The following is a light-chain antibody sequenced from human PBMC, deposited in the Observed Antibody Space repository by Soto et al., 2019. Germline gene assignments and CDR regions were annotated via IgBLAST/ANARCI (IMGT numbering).Light chain of an antibody. CDR2: SNN. V-gene: IGLV1-44*01. Sequence: QSVLTQPPSTSGTPGQRITISCSGSSSNIGSNTVHWYQQLPGTAPKLLIYSNNQRPSGIPDRFSGSKSGTSASLAFSGLQSEDEADYYCAAWDDSVNGVVFGGGTKLTVL. CDR1: SSNIGSNT. CDR3: AAWDDSVNGVV. J-gene: IGLJ3*02.